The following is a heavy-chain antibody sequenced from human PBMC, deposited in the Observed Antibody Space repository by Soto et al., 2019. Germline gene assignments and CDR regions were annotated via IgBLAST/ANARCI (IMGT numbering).Heavy chain of an antibody. Sequence: QVQLVQSGAEVKKPGSSVKVSCKASGGTFSSYAISWVRQAPGQGLEWMGGIIPIFGTANYAQKFQGRVTMTADDSTSTAYRELSSLRSEDTAVYYCARGAQPLQWTYGYFDYWGQGTLVTVSS. V-gene: IGHV1-69*12. CDR2: IIPIFGTA. D-gene: IGHD4-4*01. J-gene: IGHJ4*02. CDR3: ARGAQPLQWTYGYFDY. CDR1: GGTFSSYA.